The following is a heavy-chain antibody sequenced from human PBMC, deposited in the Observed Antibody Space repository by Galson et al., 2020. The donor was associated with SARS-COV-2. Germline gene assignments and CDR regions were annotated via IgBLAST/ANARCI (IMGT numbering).Heavy chain of an antibody. D-gene: IGHD3-22*01. CDR2: IYYSGST. V-gene: IGHV4-31*11. CDR3: ARASMIVVVIGAFDI. J-gene: IGHJ3*02. Sequence: SETLSLTCAVSGGSIRSGGYYWSWIRQHPGKGLEWIGYIYYSGSTYSNPSLKSRVTISVDTSKIQFSLKLSSVTAADTAVYYCARASMIVVVIGAFDIWGQGTMVTVSS. CDR1: GGSIRSGGYY.